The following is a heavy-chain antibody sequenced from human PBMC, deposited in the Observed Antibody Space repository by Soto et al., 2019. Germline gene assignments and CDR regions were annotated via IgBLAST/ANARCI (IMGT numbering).Heavy chain of an antibody. Sequence: QVQLVESGGGVVQPGRSLRLSCAASGFTFSSYGMHWVRQAPGKGLEWVAVISHDGSNKYFADSVKGRFTISRDNSQNTLYLQMNSLRAEDTAVYYCAKHLLSVAGSLHAMDVSCQGNKVTVSS. V-gene: IGHV3-30*18. D-gene: IGHD6-19*01. CDR2: ISHDGSNK. CDR1: GFTFSSYG. J-gene: IGHJ6*02. CDR3: AKHLLSVAGSLHAMDV.